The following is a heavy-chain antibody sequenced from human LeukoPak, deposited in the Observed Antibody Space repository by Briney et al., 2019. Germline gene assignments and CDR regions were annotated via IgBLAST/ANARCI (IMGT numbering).Heavy chain of an antibody. CDR2: IYTSGST. Sequence: SQTLSLTCTVSGGSISSGSYYWSWIRQPAGKGLEWIGRIYTSGSTNYNPSLKSRVTISVDTSKNQFSLKLSSVTAADTAVYYCARSTPTDLPSNWFDPWSQGTLVTVSS. J-gene: IGHJ5*02. V-gene: IGHV4-61*02. CDR3: ARSTPTDLPSNWFDP. CDR1: GGSISSGSYY.